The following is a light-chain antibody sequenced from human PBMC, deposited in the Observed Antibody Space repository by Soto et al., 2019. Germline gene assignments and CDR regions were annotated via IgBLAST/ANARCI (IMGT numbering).Light chain of an antibody. V-gene: IGLV1-47*01. CDR2: RDN. CDR1: SSNIGSNY. Sequence: QSVLTQPPLASATPGQRVTISCSGSSSNIGSNYVYWYQQLPGTAPKLLISRDNRRPSGVPDRFSGSKSGTSASLAISGLRPDDEADYYCATWDDSLSGYVVFGGGTKLTVL. J-gene: IGLJ2*01. CDR3: ATWDDSLSGYVV.